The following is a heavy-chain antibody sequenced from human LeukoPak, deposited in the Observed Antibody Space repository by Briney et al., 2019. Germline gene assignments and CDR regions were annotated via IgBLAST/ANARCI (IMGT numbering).Heavy chain of an antibody. CDR1: GYTLTELS. Sequence: ASVTLSCKVSGYTLTELSMHWVRQTPGKGLEWMGGSDNEKRETIYARKFQGRVTMTEATSTDTAYMELSSLRSEDTAVYDCAAERLYGILDYWGQGTLVTVSS. CDR3: AAERLYGILDY. D-gene: IGHD6-25*01. J-gene: IGHJ4*02. CDR2: SDNEKRET. V-gene: IGHV1-24*01.